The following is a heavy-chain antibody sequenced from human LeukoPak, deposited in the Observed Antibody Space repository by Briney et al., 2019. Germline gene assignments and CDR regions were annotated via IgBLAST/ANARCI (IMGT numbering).Heavy chain of an antibody. D-gene: IGHD3-22*01. J-gene: IGHJ4*02. Sequence: GGSLRLSCAASGFTFSSYAMSWVRQAPGKGLEWVSATSGSGGSTYYADSVKGRFTISRDNSKNTLYLQMNSLRAEDTAVYYCAKFPGSSGYSPYFDYWGQGTLVTVSS. CDR2: TSGSGGST. CDR1: GFTFSSYA. V-gene: IGHV3-23*01. CDR3: AKFPGSSGYSPYFDY.